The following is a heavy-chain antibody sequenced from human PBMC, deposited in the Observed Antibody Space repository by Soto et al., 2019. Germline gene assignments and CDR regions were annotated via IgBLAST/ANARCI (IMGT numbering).Heavy chain of an antibody. CDR2: MNPNSGNT. CDR1: GYTFTSYD. V-gene: IGHV1-8*01. CDR3: ARGSGGGYESRLQYYYYYMDG. D-gene: IGHD5-12*01. J-gene: IGHJ6*03. Sequence: ASVKVSCKASGYTFTSYDINWVRQATGQGLEWMGWMNPNSGNTGYAQKFQGRVTMTRNTSISTAYTELSSLRSEDTAVYYCARGSGGGYESRLQYYYYYMDGWGKGTTVTVSS.